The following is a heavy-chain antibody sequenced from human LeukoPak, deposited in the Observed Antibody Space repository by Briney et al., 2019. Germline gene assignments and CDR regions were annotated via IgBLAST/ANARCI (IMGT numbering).Heavy chain of an antibody. CDR3: AAGGIYSLLDY. CDR2: FDPGAGEI. J-gene: IGHJ4*02. D-gene: IGHD3-10*01. V-gene: IGHV1-24*01. CDR1: GDTLSEIT. Sequence: AAVKVTFKFSGDTLSEITMHWLRQPPGKGLEWMGGFDPGAGEILYAEQFQGRVTMTEDTSTDTAYMELTSLRSEDTGVYFCAAGGIYSLLDYWGQGTLVTVSS.